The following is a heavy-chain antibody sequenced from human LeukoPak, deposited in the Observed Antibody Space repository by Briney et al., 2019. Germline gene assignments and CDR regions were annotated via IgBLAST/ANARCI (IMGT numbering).Heavy chain of an antibody. J-gene: IGHJ4*02. D-gene: IGHD4-17*01. CDR1: GGSNSSYY. Sequence: PSETLSLXCTVSGGSNSSYYWSWIRLPAGKGLESVGRIYTSGSTNYNPSLKSRVTMSVDTSKNQFSLKLSSVTAADTAVYYCARDRYDYGDFRDFDYWGQGTLVTVSS. CDR2: IYTSGST. CDR3: ARDRYDYGDFRDFDY. V-gene: IGHV4-4*07.